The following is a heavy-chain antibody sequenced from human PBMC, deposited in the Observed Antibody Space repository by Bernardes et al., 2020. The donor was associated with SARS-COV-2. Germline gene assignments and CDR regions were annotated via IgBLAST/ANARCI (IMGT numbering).Heavy chain of an antibody. J-gene: IGHJ3*02. V-gene: IGHV5-10-1*01. CDR1: GYTFTSYW. CDR2: IDPADSYA. Sequence: GESLKISCQASGYTFTSYWINWVRQMPGKGLEWMGRIDPADSYATYRPSLDGHVTLSADKSINTVFLQWSSLKASDTGIYFCARQRYYSDSNGYYLDMSYDIWGQGTRVTVSS. D-gene: IGHD3-22*01. CDR3: ARQRYYSDSNGYYLDMSYDI.